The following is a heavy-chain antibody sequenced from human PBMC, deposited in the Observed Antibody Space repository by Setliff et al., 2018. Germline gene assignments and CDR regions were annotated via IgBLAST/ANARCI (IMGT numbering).Heavy chain of an antibody. V-gene: IGHV4-61*09. Sequence: PSETLSLTCTVSGDSISSRRNYWGWFRQPAGKGLEWLGQIYTSWSTNYNPSLKGRATLSIDASKRQFSLKLTSVTAADTAVYYCARVSGFLYMDVWGKGTTVTVSS. CDR1: GDSISSRRNY. CDR2: IYTSWST. J-gene: IGHJ6*03. D-gene: IGHD3-3*01. CDR3: ARVSGFLYMDV.